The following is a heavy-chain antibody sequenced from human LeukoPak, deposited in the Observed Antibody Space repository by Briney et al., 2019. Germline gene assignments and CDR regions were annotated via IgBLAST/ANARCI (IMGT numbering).Heavy chain of an antibody. CDR3: ARYRQWELIGLDH. J-gene: IGHJ4*02. V-gene: IGHV5-51*01. Sequence: GESLKISCKGSGYSFTSYWIGWVRQMPGKGLELMGIIYPGDSDTRYSPSFQGQVTISADKSISTAYLQWSSLKASDTAMYYCARYRQWELIGLDHWGQGTLVTVSS. CDR1: GYSFTSYW. D-gene: IGHD1-26*01. CDR2: IYPGDSDT.